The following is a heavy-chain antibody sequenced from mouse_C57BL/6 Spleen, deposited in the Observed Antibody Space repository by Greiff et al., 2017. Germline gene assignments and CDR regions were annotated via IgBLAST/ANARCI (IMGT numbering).Heavy chain of an antibody. CDR1: GFTFTDYY. Sequence: EVQLVESGGGLVQPGGSLSLSCAASGFTFTDYYMSWVRQPPGKALEWLGFIRNKANGYTTEYSASVKGRFTISRDNSQSILYLQMNALRAEDSATYYCARYMGGSYWYFDVWGTGTTVTVSS. CDR2: IRNKANGYTT. J-gene: IGHJ1*03. V-gene: IGHV7-3*01. CDR3: ARYMGGSYWYFDV.